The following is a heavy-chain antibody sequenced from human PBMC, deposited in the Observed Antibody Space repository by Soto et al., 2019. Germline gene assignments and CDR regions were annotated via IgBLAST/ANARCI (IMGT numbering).Heavy chain of an antibody. CDR3: TTDKNPGYCSGGSCYGPVYYYMDV. CDR2: IKSKTDGGTT. D-gene: IGHD2-15*01. Sequence: GGSLRLSCAASGFTFSNAWMSWVRQAPGKGLEWVGRIKSKTDGGTTDYAAPVKGRFTISRDDSKNTLYLQMNSLKTEDTAVYYCTTDKNPGYCSGGSCYGPVYYYMDVWGKGTTVTVSS. CDR1: GFTFSNAW. J-gene: IGHJ6*03. V-gene: IGHV3-15*01.